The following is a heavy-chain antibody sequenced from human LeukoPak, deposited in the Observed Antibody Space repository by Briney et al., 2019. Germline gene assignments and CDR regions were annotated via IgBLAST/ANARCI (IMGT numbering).Heavy chain of an antibody. J-gene: IGHJ6*01. Sequence: PSETLSLTCAVYGGSFSAYYWNWFRQPPGKGLEWIGEISHSGNTNYNPSLKSRVTISIDTSKNQFSLKLTSVTAADTAVYYCAHNEGILSGGRPSGVWGQGAMVNVS. CDR2: ISHSGNT. D-gene: IGHD3-9*01. V-gene: IGHV4-34*01. CDR3: AHNEGILSGGRPSGV. CDR1: GGSFSAYY.